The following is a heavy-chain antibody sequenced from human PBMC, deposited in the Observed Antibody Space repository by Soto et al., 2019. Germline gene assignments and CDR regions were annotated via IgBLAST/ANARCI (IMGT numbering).Heavy chain of an antibody. V-gene: IGHV3-23*01. J-gene: IGHJ4*02. CDR1: RFTFSSYA. Sequence: EVQLLESGGGLVQPGESLRLSCAASRFTFSSYAMSWVRQAPGKGLEWVSVISGSDDSTYYADSVKGRFTISRDNSKNTRYLQMNSLRAEDTAVYYCAKRSSSSTFDYWGQGTLVTVSS. D-gene: IGHD6-6*01. CDR2: ISGSDDST. CDR3: AKRSSSSTFDY.